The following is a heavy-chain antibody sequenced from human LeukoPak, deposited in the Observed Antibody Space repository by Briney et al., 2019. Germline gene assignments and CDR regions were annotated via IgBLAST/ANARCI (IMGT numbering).Heavy chain of an antibody. CDR2: IYYSGST. CDR3: ARQVFGVVITDWYFDL. D-gene: IGHD3-3*01. V-gene: IGHV4-39*01. J-gene: IGHJ2*01. Sequence: SETLSLTCTVSGGSISSSSYYWGWIRQPPGKGLEWIGSIYYSGSTYYNPSLKSRVTISVDPPKKQFSLKLSSVTAADTAGYYCARQVFGVVITDWYFDLWGRGTLVTVSS. CDR1: GGSISSSSYY.